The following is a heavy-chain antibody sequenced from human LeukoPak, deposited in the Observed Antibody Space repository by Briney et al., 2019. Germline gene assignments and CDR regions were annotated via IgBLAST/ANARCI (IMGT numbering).Heavy chain of an antibody. CDR2: LGGSSGST. D-gene: IGHD3-10*01. J-gene: IGHJ4*02. CDR3: ARVPGFI. V-gene: IGHV3-23*01. CDR1: GFTFSSYG. Sequence: PGGSLRLSCAASGFTFSSYGMSWVRQAPGKGLEWVSALGGSSGSTYYADSVKGRFTISRDNSKNTLYLQMNSLRAEDTAVYYCARVPGFIWGQGTLVTVSS.